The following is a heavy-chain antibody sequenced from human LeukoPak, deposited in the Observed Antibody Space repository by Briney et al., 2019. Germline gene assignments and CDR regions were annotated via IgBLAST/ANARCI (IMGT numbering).Heavy chain of an antibody. Sequence: GGSLRLSCAAYGFTFNSYNMTWGRQAPGKGLEWVSSMSSDSYIYYADSVKGRFTISRDNAKNSLYLQMNRLRVEDTDVYYCARPYYYYYMDVWGKGTTVTVSS. CDR3: ARPYYYYYMDV. V-gene: IGHV3-21*01. J-gene: IGHJ6*03. CDR2: MSSDSYI. CDR1: GFTFNSYN.